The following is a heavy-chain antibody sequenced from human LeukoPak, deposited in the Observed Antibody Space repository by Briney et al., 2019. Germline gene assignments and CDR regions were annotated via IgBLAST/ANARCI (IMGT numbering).Heavy chain of an antibody. J-gene: IGHJ4*02. V-gene: IGHV4-39*07. CDR2: IYYSGST. D-gene: IGHD6-13*01. Sequence: PSETLSLTCTVSGGSVSSSSYYWGWIRQPPGKGLEWIGSIYYSGSTYYNPSLKSRVTISVDTSKNQFSLKLSSVTAADTAVYYCARTSRDSSSWLFDYWGQGTLVTVSS. CDR1: GGSVSSSSYY. CDR3: ARTSRDSSSWLFDY.